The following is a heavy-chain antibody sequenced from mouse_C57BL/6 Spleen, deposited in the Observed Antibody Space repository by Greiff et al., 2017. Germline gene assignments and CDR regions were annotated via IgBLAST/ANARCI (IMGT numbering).Heavy chain of an antibody. J-gene: IGHJ2*01. V-gene: IGHV1-74*01. CDR2: IHPSDSDT. CDR1: GYTFTSYW. Sequence: QVQLKQPGAELVKPGASVKVSCKASGYTFTSYWMHWVKQRPGQGLEWIGRIHPSDSDTNYNQKFKGKATLTVDKSSSTAYMQLSSLTSEDSAVYYCAIRSYDYDGDYWGQGTTLTVSS. D-gene: IGHD2-4*01. CDR3: AIRSYDYDGDY.